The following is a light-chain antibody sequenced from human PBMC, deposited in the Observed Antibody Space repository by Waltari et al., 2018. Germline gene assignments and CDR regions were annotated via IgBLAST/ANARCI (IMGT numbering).Light chain of an antibody. V-gene: IGLV1-44*01. Sequence: QSVLTQPPSASGTPGQRVTISCSGSYSNIGNNPVTWYQQPPGTAPKLLIRSTSQRPSGVPARFSGSKSGTSVSLAISGLQSDDEADYYCATWDGSLEGYVFGTGTKVSVL. J-gene: IGLJ1*01. CDR1: YSNIGNNP. CDR2: STS. CDR3: ATWDGSLEGYV.